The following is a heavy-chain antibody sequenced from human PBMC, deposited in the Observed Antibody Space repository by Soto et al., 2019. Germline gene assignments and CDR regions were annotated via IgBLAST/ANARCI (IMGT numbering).Heavy chain of an antibody. J-gene: IGHJ6*03. V-gene: IGHV4-34*01. D-gene: IGHD2-2*01. CDR2: INHSGST. CDR1: GGSFSGYY. Sequence: SETLSLTCAVYGGSFSGYYWSWIRQPPGKGLEWIGEINHSGSTNYNPSLKSRVTISVDTSKNQFSLKLSSVTAADTAVYYCARGMVVVPAVDYYYYYYMDVWGKGTTGTVPS. CDR3: ARGMVVVPAVDYYYYYYMDV.